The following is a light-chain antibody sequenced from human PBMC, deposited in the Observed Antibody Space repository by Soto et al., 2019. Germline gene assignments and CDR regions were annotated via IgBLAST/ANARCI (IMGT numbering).Light chain of an antibody. V-gene: IGKV3-15*01. CDR2: GAS. CDR3: QQYNNWPPWT. CDR1: QSVRSN. J-gene: IGKJ1*01. Sequence: EIVMTQSPATLSVSLGERVTLSCRASQSVRSNLAWYQQKPGQAPRLLIYGASTRATGVPARFSGRGSGTEFTLTISSLQSEDFAVYYCQQYNNWPPWTFGQGTKVDIK.